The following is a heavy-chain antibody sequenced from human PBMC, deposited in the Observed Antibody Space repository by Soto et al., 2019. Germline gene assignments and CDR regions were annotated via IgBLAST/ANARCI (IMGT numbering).Heavy chain of an antibody. CDR1: GFTFSSYS. CDR2: ISSSSSYI. Sequence: GGSLRLSCAASGFTFSSYSMNWVRQAPGKGLEWVSSISSSSSYIYYADSVKGRFTISRDNAKNSLYLQMNSLRAEDTAVYYCARRGDGSELHLGELSLSFDYWGQGTLVTVSS. D-gene: IGHD3-16*02. V-gene: IGHV3-21*01. J-gene: IGHJ4*02. CDR3: ARRGDGSELHLGELSLSFDY.